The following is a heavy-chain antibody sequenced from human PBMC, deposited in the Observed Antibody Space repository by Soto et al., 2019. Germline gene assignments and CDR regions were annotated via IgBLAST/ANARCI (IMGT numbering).Heavy chain of an antibody. V-gene: IGHV3-53*01. D-gene: IGHD6-13*01. J-gene: IGHJ6*02. CDR2: IYSGGST. Sequence: GGSLRLSCAASGFTVSSNYMSWVRQAPGKGLEWVSVIYSGGSTYYADSVKGRFTISRDNSKNTLYLQMNSLRAEDTAVYYCARDTRIAAAGNLYYYYYGMDVWGQGTTVTVSS. CDR1: GFTVSSNY. CDR3: ARDTRIAAAGNLYYYYYGMDV.